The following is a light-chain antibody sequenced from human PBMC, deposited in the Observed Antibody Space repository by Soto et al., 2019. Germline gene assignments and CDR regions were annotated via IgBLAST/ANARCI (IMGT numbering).Light chain of an antibody. CDR1: QSVSIH. CDR3: QQRRNWPPIT. CDR2: DTS. V-gene: IGKV3-11*01. Sequence: ETVMTQSPGTLSVSLGERATLSCRASQSVSIHLAWYQQKPGQAPRLLIYDTSTRATGIPARFSGSGSGTDFTLTISSLGPEDFAVYYCQQRRNWPPITFGQGTRLEIK. J-gene: IGKJ5*01.